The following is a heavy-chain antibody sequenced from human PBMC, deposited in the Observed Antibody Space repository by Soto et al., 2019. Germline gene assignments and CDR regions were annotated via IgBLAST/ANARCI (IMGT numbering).Heavy chain of an antibody. CDR2: IKPDGSQK. CDR3: ARGDYYDTNGPFSDAFDV. J-gene: IGHJ3*01. V-gene: IGHV3-7*04. Sequence: GGSKRVSCAASGFTFITYGRSWVRQATGKGLEWVANIKPDGSQKWYVDSVRGRFTISRDNAKNSLYLQMSSLRAEDTAIYYCARGDYYDTNGPFSDAFDVWGQGTMVTVSS. D-gene: IGHD3-22*01. CDR1: GFTFITYG.